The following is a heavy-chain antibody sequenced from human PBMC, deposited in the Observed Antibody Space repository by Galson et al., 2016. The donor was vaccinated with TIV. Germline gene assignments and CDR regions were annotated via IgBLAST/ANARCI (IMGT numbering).Heavy chain of an antibody. D-gene: IGHD2-21*01. CDR3: ARDRRHCGNECFLRYYYGMDV. CDR2: IYDYGKK. J-gene: IGHJ6*02. CDR1: GLIVTDNS. V-gene: IGHV3-66*03. Sequence: SLRLSCAASGLIVTDNSMTWVRQAPGKGLEWVALIYDYGKKMYADSVQGRFTISRDSSKNVLYLQMTSLRGEDTAVYFCARDRRHCGNECFLRYYYGMDVWGQGTTVTVSS.